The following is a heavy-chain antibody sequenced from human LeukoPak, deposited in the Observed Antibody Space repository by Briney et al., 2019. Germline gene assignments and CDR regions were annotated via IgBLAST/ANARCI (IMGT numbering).Heavy chain of an antibody. V-gene: IGHV3-66*01. CDR1: GFTVSSNY. CDR2: IYSGGST. J-gene: IGHJ3*01. CDR3: ARDFDSSSWYGS. D-gene: IGHD6-13*01. Sequence: GGSLRLSCAASGFTVSSNYMSWVRQAPGKGLEWVSVIYSGGSTYYADSVKGRFTISSDNSKNTLYLQMNSLRAEDTAVYYCARDFDSSSWYGSWGQGTMVTVSS.